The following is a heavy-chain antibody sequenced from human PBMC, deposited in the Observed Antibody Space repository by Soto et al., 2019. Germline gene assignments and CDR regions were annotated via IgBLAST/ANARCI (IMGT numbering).Heavy chain of an antibody. V-gene: IGHV6-1*01. Sequence: SQTLSLPCVISGDSVSSNSAALNLIRQSPSRGLEWLGRTYYRSNWSNDYAVSVKSRISINPDTSKNHFSLQLYSVTPEDTAVYYCAGVSWFRGMDVWGQGTPVTVSS. CDR3: AGVSWFRGMDV. CDR2: TYYRSNWSN. CDR1: GDSVSSNSAA. D-gene: IGHD3-10*01. J-gene: IGHJ6*02.